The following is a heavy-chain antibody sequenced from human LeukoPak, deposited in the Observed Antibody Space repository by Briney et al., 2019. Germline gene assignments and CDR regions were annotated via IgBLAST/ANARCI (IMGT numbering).Heavy chain of an antibody. CDR1: GYTFTGYY. D-gene: IGHD4-11*01. CDR3: ARDLTYRWMTTVTIPLGY. CDR2: INPNSGGT. Sequence: ASVKVSCKASGYTFTGYYMHWVRQAPGQGLEWMGWINPNSGGTNYAQKFQGRVTMTRDTSISTAYMELSRLRSDDTAVYYRARDLTYRWMTTVTIPLGYWGQGTLVTVSS. V-gene: IGHV1-2*02. J-gene: IGHJ4*02.